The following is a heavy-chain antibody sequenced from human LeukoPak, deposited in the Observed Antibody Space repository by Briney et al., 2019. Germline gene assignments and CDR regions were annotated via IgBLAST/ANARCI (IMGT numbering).Heavy chain of an antibody. J-gene: IGHJ5*02. CDR1: GDTFKNYH. Sequence: ASVTVSCKVCGDTFKNYHISWVRQAPGEGVEGMGWISAYDGNTNYAQQFRGRVTMTTDTSTSTAYMELASLRSDDTAVYYCARVTVVTRSPWSWGPKKIGQEVNCVDPWGQGTLVIVSS. V-gene: IGHV1-18*01. CDR2: ISAYDGNT. D-gene: IGHD2-21*01. CDR3: ARVTVVTRSPWSWGPKKIGQEVNCVDP.